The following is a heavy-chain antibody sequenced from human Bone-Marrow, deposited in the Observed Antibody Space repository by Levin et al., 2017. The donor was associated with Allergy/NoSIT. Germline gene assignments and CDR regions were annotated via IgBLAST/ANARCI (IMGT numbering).Heavy chain of an antibody. V-gene: IGHV3-30-3*01. CDR2: ISYNGGNK. D-gene: IGHD6-19*01. CDR3: VRVKAVASKADAFDV. Sequence: LSLTCAASGFSFGGSEMHWVRQAPGKGLEWVAFISYNGGNKYYADSVRGRFTISRDNSKNTLFLETNSLRAEDTAVYYCVRVKAVASKADAFDVWGQGTTVTVSS. J-gene: IGHJ3*01. CDR1: GFSFGGSE.